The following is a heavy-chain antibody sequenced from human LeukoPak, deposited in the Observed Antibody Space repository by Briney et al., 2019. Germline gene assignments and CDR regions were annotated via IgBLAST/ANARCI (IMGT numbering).Heavy chain of an antibody. Sequence: GGSLRLSCAASGFSFRVYAMSWVRQAPGKGLEWVSAISGSDAITYYTDSVKGRFTISRDNSKNTLYLQMTTLRAEDTAVYYCAKNVQNSGRSRIDYWGQGTLVTVSS. J-gene: IGHJ4*02. CDR2: ISGSDAIT. CDR1: GFSFRVYA. CDR3: AKNVQNSGRSRIDY. D-gene: IGHD5-12*01. V-gene: IGHV3-23*01.